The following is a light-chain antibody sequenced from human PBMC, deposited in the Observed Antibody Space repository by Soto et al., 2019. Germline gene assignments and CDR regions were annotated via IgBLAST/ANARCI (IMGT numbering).Light chain of an antibody. Sequence: QSALTQPPSVSGSPGQSVSISCTGTSSDIANYNRVSWYQLPPGTAPKLMIYEVTNRPSGVPDRFSESKSDNTASLTISGLQAEYEADNYCASYTTSDTYVFGTGTKVAVL. CDR2: EVT. V-gene: IGLV2-18*02. J-gene: IGLJ1*01. CDR1: SSDIANYNR. CDR3: ASYTTSDTYV.